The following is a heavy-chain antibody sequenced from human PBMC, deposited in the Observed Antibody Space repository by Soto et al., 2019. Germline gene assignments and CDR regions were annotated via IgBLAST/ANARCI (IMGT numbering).Heavy chain of an antibody. CDR3: AKDRGHFYVSGGYRNYFVY. Sequence: QVQLVQSGAEVQKPGSSVKVSCKASGGTFSSYAISWVRQAPGQGLEWMGGIIPIFGTANYAQKFQSRVTITADESTSTAYMELSRLRAEGMAVYYCAKDRGHFYVSGGYRNYFVYWGQGALVTVS. CDR2: IIPIFGTA. CDR1: GGTFSSYA. D-gene: IGHD3-22*01. V-gene: IGHV1-69*01. J-gene: IGHJ4*02.